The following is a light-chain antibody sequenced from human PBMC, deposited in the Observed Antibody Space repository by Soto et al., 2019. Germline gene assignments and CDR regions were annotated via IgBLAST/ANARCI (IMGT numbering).Light chain of an antibody. CDR3: CSHSGFKNPYV. CDR1: SSDIGGYIF. V-gene: IGLV2-14*01. Sequence: QSVLTQPASVSGSPGQSITVSCTGTSSDIGGYIFVSWYQQHPGKAPKLMIYDINNRPSGVSKRFSGSKSGNTASLTISGLQAEDESDYLCCSHSGFKNPYVFASGTKVPVL. CDR2: DIN. J-gene: IGLJ1*01.